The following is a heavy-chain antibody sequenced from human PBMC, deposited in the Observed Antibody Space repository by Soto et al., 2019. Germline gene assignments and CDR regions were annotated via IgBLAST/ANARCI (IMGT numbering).Heavy chain of an antibody. CDR1: GYPVTAYY. CDR3: ARGGGVGVAGSAAFDM. V-gene: IGHV1-2*02. D-gene: IGHD3-3*01. Sequence: QLHLVQSGAVVKKPGASVTVSCSASGYPVTAYYMHWVRQAPGRGLEWMGGINPATGAAKYTQTGRGGVAVAGGPATSTGFMELSGLTSEDTAGLSWARGGGVGVAGSAAFDMWGQGTLVTVSS. J-gene: IGHJ3*02. CDR2: INPATGAA.